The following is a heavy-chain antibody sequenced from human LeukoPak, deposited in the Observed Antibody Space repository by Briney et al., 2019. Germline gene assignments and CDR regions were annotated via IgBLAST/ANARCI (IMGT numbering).Heavy chain of an antibody. J-gene: IGHJ6*02. D-gene: IGHD6-19*01. CDR3: ARGFSRGWPYYYGMDV. CDR2: INHSGST. Sequence: PSETLSLTCAVSGGSFSGYYWSWIRQPPGKGLEWIGVINHSGSTNYNPSLKSRVTISVDTSKNQFSLELSSVAAADTAVYYCARGFSRGWPYYYGMDVWGQGTTVTVSS. CDR1: GGSFSGYY. V-gene: IGHV4-34*01.